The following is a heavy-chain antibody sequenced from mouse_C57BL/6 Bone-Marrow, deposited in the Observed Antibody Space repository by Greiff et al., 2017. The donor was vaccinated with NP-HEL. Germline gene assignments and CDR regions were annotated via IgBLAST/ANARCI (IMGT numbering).Heavy chain of an antibody. Sequence: EVHLVESGGGLVKPGGSLKLSCAASGFTFSSYAMSWVRQTPEKRLEWVATISDGGSYTYYPVNVKGRFTISRDNAKNNLYLQMSHLKSEDTAMDYCARVAVVEYWYFDVWGTGTTVTVSS. D-gene: IGHD1-1*01. J-gene: IGHJ1*03. CDR3: ARVAVVEYWYFDV. CDR2: ISDGGSYT. V-gene: IGHV5-4*01. CDR1: GFTFSSYA.